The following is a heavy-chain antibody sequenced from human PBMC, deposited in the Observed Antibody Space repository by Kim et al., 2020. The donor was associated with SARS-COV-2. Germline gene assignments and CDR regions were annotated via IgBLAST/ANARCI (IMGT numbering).Heavy chain of an antibody. Sequence: GGSLRLSCAASGFAFSNYAMSWVRQAPGKGLEWVSAISGSDTSTKYADSVKGRFTISRDNSKNTLYLQMNSLRAEATEDTALYYCAKCRGGSYYSAFDIWGQGTMVTVSS. CDR3: AKCRGGSYYSAFDI. J-gene: IGHJ3*02. D-gene: IGHD2-15*01. V-gene: IGHV3-23*01. CDR2: ISGSDTST. CDR1: GFAFSNYA.